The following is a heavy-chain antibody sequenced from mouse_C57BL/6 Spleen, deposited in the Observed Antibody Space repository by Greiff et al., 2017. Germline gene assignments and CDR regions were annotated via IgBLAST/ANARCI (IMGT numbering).Heavy chain of an antibody. CDR3: ARTAYFDY. V-gene: IGHV5-17*01. CDR2: ISSGSSTI. J-gene: IGHJ2*01. CDR1: GFTFSDYG. Sequence: DVMLVESGGGLVKPGGSLKLSCAASGFTFSDYGMHWVRQAPEKGLEWVAYISSGSSTIYYADTVKGRFTISRDNAKNTLFLQVTSLRSEDTAMYYCARTAYFDYWGQGTTLTVSS.